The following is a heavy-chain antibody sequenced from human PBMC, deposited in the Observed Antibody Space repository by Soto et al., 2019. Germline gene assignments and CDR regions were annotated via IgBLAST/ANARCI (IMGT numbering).Heavy chain of an antibody. J-gene: IGHJ4*02. CDR1: GFTFSSYG. Sequence: GGSLRLSCAASGFTFSSYGIHWVRQAPGKGLEWVAVIWYDGSNKYYADSVKGRFTISRDNSKNTLYLQMSSLRAEDTAVYYCARAYSSTSYGLVYWGQGTLVTVSS. CDR2: IWYDGSNK. CDR3: ARAYSSTSYGLVY. V-gene: IGHV3-33*01. D-gene: IGHD6-13*01.